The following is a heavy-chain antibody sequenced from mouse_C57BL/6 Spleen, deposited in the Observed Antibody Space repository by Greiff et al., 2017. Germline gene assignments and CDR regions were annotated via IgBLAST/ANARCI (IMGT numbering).Heavy chain of an antibody. V-gene: IGHV1-61*01. Sequence: QVQLQQPGAELVRPGSSVKLSCKASGYTFTSYWMDWVKQRPGQGLEWIGNIYPSDSETHYNQKFKDKATLTVDKSSSTAYMQLSSLTSEDSAVYYCARSYSNPDYYAMGYWGQGTSVTVSS. J-gene: IGHJ4*01. CDR1: GYTFTSYW. CDR3: ARSYSNPDYYAMGY. D-gene: IGHD2-5*01. CDR2: IYPSDSET.